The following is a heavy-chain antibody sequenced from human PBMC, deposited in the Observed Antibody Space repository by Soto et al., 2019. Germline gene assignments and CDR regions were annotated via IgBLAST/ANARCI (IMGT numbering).Heavy chain of an antibody. CDR1: GGTFSSYA. V-gene: IGHV1-69*13. CDR3: ARVGSSSPQTYYYYGMDV. Sequence: SVKVSCKASGGTFSSYAISWVRQAPGQGLEWMGGIIPIFGTANYAQKFQGRVTITADESTSTAYMELSSLRSEDTAVYYCARVGSSSPQTYYYYGMDVWGQGTTVTVSS. CDR2: IIPIFGTA. D-gene: IGHD6-13*01. J-gene: IGHJ6*02.